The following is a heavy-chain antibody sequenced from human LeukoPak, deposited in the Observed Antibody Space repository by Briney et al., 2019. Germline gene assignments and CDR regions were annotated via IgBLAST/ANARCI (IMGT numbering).Heavy chain of an antibody. CDR1: GFTFSESW. Sequence: GGSLRLSCAASGFTFSESWMSWVRQAPGKGLEWVANMNEDGSEKDYVDSEKGRFTISRDNARKSLYLQMSSLRAEDTAVYYCATYSHWVAGDVWGQGTTVAVSS. J-gene: IGHJ6*02. CDR2: MNEDGSEK. V-gene: IGHV3-7*01. D-gene: IGHD3-16*01. CDR3: ATYSHWVAGDV.